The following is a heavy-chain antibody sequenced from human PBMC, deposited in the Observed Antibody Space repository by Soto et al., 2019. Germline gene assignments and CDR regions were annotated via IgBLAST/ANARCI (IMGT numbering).Heavy chain of an antibody. J-gene: IGHJ4*02. CDR1: DDSINSDKYY. Sequence: QLQLQESGPGLVKPSETLSLTCSVSDDSINSDKYYWGWIRQPPGKGLEWIGSIYYRGNAYYNPSLQTRVIISLDKSTSQCSMKLNSVTAAVSAVYFCARLEGLATISYYFDFWGPGALGTVSS. CDR3: ARLEGLATISYYFDF. CDR2: IYYRGNA. D-gene: IGHD5-12*01. V-gene: IGHV4-39*01.